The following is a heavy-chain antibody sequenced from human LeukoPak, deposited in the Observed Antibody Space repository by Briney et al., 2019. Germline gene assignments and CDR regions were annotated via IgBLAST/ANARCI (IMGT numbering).Heavy chain of an antibody. J-gene: IGHJ4*02. V-gene: IGHV4-59*01. Sequence: SETLSLTCTVSGGSISSYYWSWIRQPPGKGLEWIGYIYYSGSTNYNPSLKSRVTISVDTSKDQFSLKLSSVTAADTAVYYCAISSHPARYYFDYWGRGTLVTVSS. CDR2: IYYSGST. CDR1: GGSISSYY. D-gene: IGHD6-6*01. CDR3: AISSHPARYYFDY.